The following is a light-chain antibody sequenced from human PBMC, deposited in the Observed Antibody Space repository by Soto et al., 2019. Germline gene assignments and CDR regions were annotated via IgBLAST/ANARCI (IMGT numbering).Light chain of an antibody. V-gene: IGKV3-15*01. Sequence: EIVVTQSPATLSVSPGERATLSCRASQSVGSNLAWYQQRPGQAPRLLIYGASTRATGIPARFSGSGSGTGFTLTISSLQSEDFAVYYCQEYNNWPPWTFGQGTNVDIK. CDR3: QEYNNWPPWT. J-gene: IGKJ1*01. CDR1: QSVGSN. CDR2: GAS.